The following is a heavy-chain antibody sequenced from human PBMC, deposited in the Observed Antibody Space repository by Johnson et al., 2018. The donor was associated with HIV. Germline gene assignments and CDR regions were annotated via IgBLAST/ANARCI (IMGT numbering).Heavy chain of an antibody. D-gene: IGHD6-13*01. V-gene: IGHV3-20*04. CDR2: INWSGGST. Sequence: VQLVESGGGVVRPGGSLRLSCAASGFTFDDYGMSWVRQPPGKGLEWVSGINWSGGSTAYADSMKGRFTISRDNDKKSLYLHVNSLRAEDTAFYYCARGKGAAAGLDAFEIWGQGTMVTVSS. J-gene: IGHJ3*02. CDR1: GFTFDDYG. CDR3: ARGKGAAAGLDAFEI.